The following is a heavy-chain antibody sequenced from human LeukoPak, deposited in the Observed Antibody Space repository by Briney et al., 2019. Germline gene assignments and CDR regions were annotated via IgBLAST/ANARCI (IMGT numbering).Heavy chain of an antibody. V-gene: IGHV3-7*04. CDR2: IKHDGREK. CDR1: GFTFSSYW. Sequence: PGGSLRLSCAASGFTFSSYWMSWVRQAPGKGLEWVANIKHDGREKYYVDSVKGRFTISRDNAENSLYLQMNSLRAEDTAVYYCARGMTVAANWFDPWGQGTLVTVSS. J-gene: IGHJ5*02. CDR3: ARGMTVAANWFDP. D-gene: IGHD6-19*01.